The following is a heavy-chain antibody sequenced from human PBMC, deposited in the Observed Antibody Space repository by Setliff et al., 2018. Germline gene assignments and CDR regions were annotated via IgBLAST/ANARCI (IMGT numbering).Heavy chain of an antibody. Sequence: SETLSLTCTVSGDSISGAKYYWSWIRQSAGKGLECIGRIYTDGSTKYNPSLNSRVALSIDTSKNQFSLRLSSVTAADTAVYFCARVTGFLYMDVWGKGTTVTVSS. CDR3: ARVTGFLYMDV. D-gene: IGHD3-3*01. CDR2: IYTDGST. V-gene: IGHV4-61*02. CDR1: GDSISGAKYY. J-gene: IGHJ6*03.